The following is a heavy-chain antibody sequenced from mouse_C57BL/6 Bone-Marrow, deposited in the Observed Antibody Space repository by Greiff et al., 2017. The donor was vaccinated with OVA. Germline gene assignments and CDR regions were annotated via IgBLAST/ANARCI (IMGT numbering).Heavy chain of an antibody. CDR1: GFSLTSYG. V-gene: IGHV2-5*01. J-gene: IGHJ4*01. Sequence: VQLQQSGPGLVQPSQSLSITCTVSGFSLTSYGVHWVRQSPGKGLEWLGVIWRGGSTDYNAAFMSRLSITKDNSKSQVFFKMNSLQADDTAIYYCAKNIPYYYGSILYAMDYWGQGTSVTVSS. CDR3: AKNIPYYYGSILYAMDY. D-gene: IGHD1-1*01. CDR2: IWRGGST.